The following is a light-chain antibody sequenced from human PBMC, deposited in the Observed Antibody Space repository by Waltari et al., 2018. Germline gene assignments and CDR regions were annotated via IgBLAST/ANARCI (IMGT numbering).Light chain of an antibody. J-gene: IGKJ1*01. CDR3: MQGTYWPRT. Sequence: DVVMTQSPLSLPVPLGQPASIPCRSSQGLVQRDGNTYLNWFQQRPGQSPRRLIYKVSNRDSGVPDRFSGSGSGTDFTLKISRVEAEDVGVYFCMQGTYWPRTFGQGTKVEIK. CDR2: KVS. CDR1: QGLVQRDGNTY. V-gene: IGKV2-30*02.